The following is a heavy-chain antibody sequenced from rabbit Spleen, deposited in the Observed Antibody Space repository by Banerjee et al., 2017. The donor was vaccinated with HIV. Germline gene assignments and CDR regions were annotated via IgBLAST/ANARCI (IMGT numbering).Heavy chain of an antibody. J-gene: IGHJ4*01. Sequence: QEQLVESGGGLVQPEGSLTLTCKASGFSFSDRDVMCWVRQAPGKGLEWIACINAATAKPVYATWAKGRFTISRPSSTTVTLRMTSLTAADRATYFCARDLLGVIGWNFYLWGPGTLVTVS. CDR1: GFSFSDRDV. D-gene: IGHD1-1*01. CDR3: ARDLLGVIGWNFYL. CDR2: INAATAKP. V-gene: IGHV1S45*01.